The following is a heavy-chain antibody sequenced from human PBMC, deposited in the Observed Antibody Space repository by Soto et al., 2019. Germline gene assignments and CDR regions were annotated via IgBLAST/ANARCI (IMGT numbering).Heavy chain of an antibody. J-gene: IGHJ4*02. Sequence: SETLSLTCTVSGDSLSSGGHYWSWIRQHPGKGLEWIGHIYDSVNTYYSPSLRSRVTISADMSKNQFSLNLRSVTAADTAVYYCARVDKRGYFAILTDYWGQGTLVTVSS. CDR2: IYDSVNT. D-gene: IGHD3-9*01. CDR1: GDSLSSGGHY. V-gene: IGHV4-31*03. CDR3: ARVDKRGYFAILTDY.